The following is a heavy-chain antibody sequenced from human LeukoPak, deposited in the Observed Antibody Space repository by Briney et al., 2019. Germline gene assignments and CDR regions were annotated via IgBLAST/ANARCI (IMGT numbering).Heavy chain of an antibody. Sequence: ASVKVSCKASGYTFTSYDINWVRQATGQGLEWMGWINPNSGGTNYAQKFQGRVTMTRDTSISTAYMELSRLRSDDTAVYYCARGALLYCSGGSCPFDYWGQGTLVTVSS. D-gene: IGHD2-15*01. CDR2: INPNSGGT. CDR1: GYTFTSYD. V-gene: IGHV1-2*02. J-gene: IGHJ4*02. CDR3: ARGALLYCSGGSCPFDY.